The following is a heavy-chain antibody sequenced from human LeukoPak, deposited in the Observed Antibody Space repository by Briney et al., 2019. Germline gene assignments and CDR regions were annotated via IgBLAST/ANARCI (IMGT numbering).Heavy chain of an antibody. CDR3: ARVRSEVGAYPY. CDR2: ISSSGSTI. CDR1: GFTFSSYE. V-gene: IGHV3-48*03. Sequence: SGGSLRLSCAASGFTFSSYEMTWVRQAPGKGREWVAYISSSGSTIYYADSLKGRFTISRDNAMNSLYLQMNSLRAEDTAVYYCARVRSEVGAYPYWGQGTLVTVSS. J-gene: IGHJ4*02. D-gene: IGHD1-26*01.